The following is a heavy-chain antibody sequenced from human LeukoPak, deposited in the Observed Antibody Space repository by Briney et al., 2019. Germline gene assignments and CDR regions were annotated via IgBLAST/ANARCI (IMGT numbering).Heavy chain of an antibody. D-gene: IGHD1-26*01. Sequence: KPSETLSLTCAVYGGSFSGYYWSWIRQPPGKGLEWIGEINHSGSTNYNPSLKSRVTISVDTSKNQFSPKLSSVTAADTAVYYCARSGNHPDYWGQGTLVTVSS. J-gene: IGHJ4*02. CDR1: GGSFSGYY. CDR3: ARSGNHPDY. CDR2: INHSGST. V-gene: IGHV4-34*01.